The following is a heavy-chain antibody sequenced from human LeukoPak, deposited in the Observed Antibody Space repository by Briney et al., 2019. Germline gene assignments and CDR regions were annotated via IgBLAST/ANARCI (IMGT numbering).Heavy chain of an antibody. CDR3: ARVSPGTGNAFDI. CDR2: IYYSGST. Sequence: SQTLSLTCTVSGGSISSGGYYWSWTRQHPGKGLEWIGYIYYSGSTYYNPSLKSRVTISVDTSKNQFSLKLSSVTAADTAVYYCARVSPGTGNAFDIWGQGTMVTVST. V-gene: IGHV4-31*03. CDR1: GGSISSGGYY. D-gene: IGHD1-1*01. J-gene: IGHJ3*02.